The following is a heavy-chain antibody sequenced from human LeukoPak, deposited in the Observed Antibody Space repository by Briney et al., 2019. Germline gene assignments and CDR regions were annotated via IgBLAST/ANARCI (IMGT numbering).Heavy chain of an antibody. D-gene: IGHD6-13*01. J-gene: IGHJ2*01. CDR3: ARVNAGLAAAGTDWYFDL. CDR2: TYYRSKWYN. Sequence: SQTLSLTCAISGDSVSSNSAAWNWIRQSPSRGLEWLGRTYYRSKWYNDYAVSVKSRITINPDTSKNQFSLQLNSVTPEDTAVYYCARVNAGLAAAGTDWYFDLWGRGTLVTVSS. CDR1: GDSVSSNSAA. V-gene: IGHV6-1*01.